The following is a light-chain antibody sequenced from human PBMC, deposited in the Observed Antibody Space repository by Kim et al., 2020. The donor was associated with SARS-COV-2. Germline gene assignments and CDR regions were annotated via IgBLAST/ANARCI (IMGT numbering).Light chain of an antibody. V-gene: IGLV1-44*01. CDR3: AAWDDSLRGV. CDR1: TSNIGSSI. J-gene: IGLJ3*02. CDR2: SDH. Sequence: QSVLTQPPSASGTPGQRITISCSGSTSNIGSSIVNWYQQLPGSAPKLLIYSDHERPSGVPARFSGSKSGTSASLAISGLQSEDEAVYYCAAWDDSLRGVFGGGTKLTVL.